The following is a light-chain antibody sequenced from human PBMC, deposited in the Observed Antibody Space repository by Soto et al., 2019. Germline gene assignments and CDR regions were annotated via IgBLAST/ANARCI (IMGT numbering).Light chain of an antibody. V-gene: IGLV2-14*01. CDR3: SSYTSSSTPYV. Sequence: HSALTQPASVSGSPGQSITISCTGTSSDVGGYNYVSWYQQHPGKAPKLMIYDVSSRPSGVSNRFSGAKSGNTASLTISGLQTEDEADYYCSSYTSSSTPYVFGTGTKVTVL. J-gene: IGLJ1*01. CDR1: SSDVGGYNY. CDR2: DVS.